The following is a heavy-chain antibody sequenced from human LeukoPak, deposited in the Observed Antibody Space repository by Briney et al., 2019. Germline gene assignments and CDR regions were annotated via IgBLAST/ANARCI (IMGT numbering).Heavy chain of an antibody. J-gene: IGHJ4*02. CDR2: INPNSGGT. D-gene: IGHD6-19*01. V-gene: IGHV1-2*06. CDR1: GYTFSGHY. CDR3: ARDRAVAGGEELDY. Sequence: ASVKVSCKASGYTFSGHYMHWVRQAPGQWLEWMGRINPNSGGTNYAQKFQGRVTMTRDTSISTAYMELNRLRSDDTAVYYCARDRAVAGGEELDYWGQGALVTVSS.